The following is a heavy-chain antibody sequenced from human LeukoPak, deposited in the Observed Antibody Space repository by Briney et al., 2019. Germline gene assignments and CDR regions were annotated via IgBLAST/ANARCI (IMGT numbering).Heavy chain of an antibody. CDR3: AKVVIAAAGTNYYYYMDV. CDR2: IYYSGST. Sequence: SETLSLTCTVSGGSISSYCWSWIRQPPGKGLEWIGYIYYSGSTNYNPSLKSRVTISVDTSKNQFSLKLSSVTAADTAVYYCAKVVIAAAGTNYYYYMDVWGKGTTVTVSS. D-gene: IGHD6-13*01. V-gene: IGHV4-59*01. J-gene: IGHJ6*03. CDR1: GGSISSYC.